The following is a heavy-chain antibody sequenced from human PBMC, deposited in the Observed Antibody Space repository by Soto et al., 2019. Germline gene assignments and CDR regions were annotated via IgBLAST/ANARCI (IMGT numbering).Heavy chain of an antibody. V-gene: IGHV3-23*01. D-gene: IGHD3-9*01. Sequence: GGSLRLSCAASGFTFSSYAMSWVRQAPGKGLEWVSAISGSGGSTYYADSVKGRFTISRDNSKNTLYLQMNSLRAEDTAVYYCAKGRVLLRYFDWSPLNFDYWGQGTLVTVSS. CDR3: AKGRVLLRYFDWSPLNFDY. CDR2: ISGSGGST. CDR1: GFTFSSYA. J-gene: IGHJ4*02.